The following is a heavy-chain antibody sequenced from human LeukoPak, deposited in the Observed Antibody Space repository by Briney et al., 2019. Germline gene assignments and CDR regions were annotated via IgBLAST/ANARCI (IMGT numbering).Heavy chain of an antibody. D-gene: IGHD2-21*01. CDR3: ARPSAYGGDAFDV. CDR2: IYPIDSDT. J-gene: IGHJ3*01. CDR1: GYSFTNYW. V-gene: IGHV5-51*01. Sequence: GESLKISCKGSGYSFTNYWIGWVRQMPGKGLEWMGIIYPIDSDTRYSPSFRGQVTFSADKSISAAYLQWSSLKASGTAMYYCARPSAYGGDAFDVWGQGTMVTVSS.